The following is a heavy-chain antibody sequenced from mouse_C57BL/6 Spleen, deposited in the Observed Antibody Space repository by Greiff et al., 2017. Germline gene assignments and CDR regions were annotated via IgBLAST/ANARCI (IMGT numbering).Heavy chain of an antibody. D-gene: IGHD1-1*01. J-gene: IGHJ1*03. CDR3: ARITTVVDWYFDV. Sequence: QVQLKESGAELARPGASVKMSCKASGYTFTSYTMHWVKQRPGQGLEWIGYINPSSGYTKYNQKFKDKATLTADKSSSTAYMQLSSLTSEDSAVYYCARITTVVDWYFDVWGTGTTVTVSS. CDR1: GYTFTSYT. V-gene: IGHV1-4*01. CDR2: INPSSGYT.